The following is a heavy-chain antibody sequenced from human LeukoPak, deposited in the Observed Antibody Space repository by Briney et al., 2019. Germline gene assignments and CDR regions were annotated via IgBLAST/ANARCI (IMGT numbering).Heavy chain of an antibody. J-gene: IGHJ4*02. CDR1: GYTFTGYY. D-gene: IGHD3-3*01. V-gene: IGHV1-2*02. CDR3: ASNASPVFFGVVINAPYFDY. Sequence: ASVTVSCKASGYTFTGYYMHWVRQAPGQGVEWVGWINPNSGGTNYAQKFQGRVTMTRDTSISTAYMELSRLRSDDTAVYYCASNASPVFFGVVINAPYFDYWGQGTLVTVSS. CDR2: INPNSGGT.